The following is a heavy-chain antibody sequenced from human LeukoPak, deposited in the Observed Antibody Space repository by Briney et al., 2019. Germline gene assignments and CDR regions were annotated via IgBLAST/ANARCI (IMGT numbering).Heavy chain of an antibody. D-gene: IGHD4/OR15-4a*01. J-gene: IGHJ3*02. CDR1: GGSISGYY. V-gene: IGHV4-59*01. CDR3: ARLTDLGLPDAFDI. Sequence: SETLSLTCTVSGGSISGYYWSWIRQPPGKGLEWIGYIYNSGSTNYNPSLKSRVTISLDTSRNQFSLRLSSVIAADTAVYYCARLTDLGLPDAFDIWGRGTLVTVSS. CDR2: IYNSGST.